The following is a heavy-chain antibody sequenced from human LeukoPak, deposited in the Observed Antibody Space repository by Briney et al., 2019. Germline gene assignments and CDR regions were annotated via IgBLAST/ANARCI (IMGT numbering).Heavy chain of an antibody. D-gene: IGHD3-22*01. Sequence: PGGSLRLSCAASGFTVSSNYMSWVRQAPGKGLEWVSVIYSGGSTYYADSVKGRFTISRDNSKNTLYLQMNSLRAEDTAVYYCARGGYYDSSESIDYWGQGTLVTVSS. J-gene: IGHJ4*02. CDR2: IYSGGST. CDR3: ARGGYYDSSESIDY. V-gene: IGHV3-66*01. CDR1: GFTVSSNY.